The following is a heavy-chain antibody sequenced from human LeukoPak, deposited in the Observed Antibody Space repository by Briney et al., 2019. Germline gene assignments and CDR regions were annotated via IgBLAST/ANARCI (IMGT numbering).Heavy chain of an antibody. D-gene: IGHD6-6*01. CDR1: GGSFSGYY. V-gene: IGHV4-34*01. Sequence: PSETMSLTCAVYGGSFSGYYWSWNRQPPGKGLEWIGEINHSGSTNYNPPLKSQVTISVDTSKNQFSLKLSSVTAADTAVYYCARGHHPYIAARIDYWGQGTLVTVSS. CDR2: INHSGST. CDR3: ARGHHPYIAARIDY. J-gene: IGHJ4*02.